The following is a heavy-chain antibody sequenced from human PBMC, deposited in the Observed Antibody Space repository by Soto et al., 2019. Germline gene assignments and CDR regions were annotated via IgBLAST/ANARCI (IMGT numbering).Heavy chain of an antibody. J-gene: IGHJ4*02. Sequence: QVQLVQSGAEVKKPGASVKVSCKASGYTFTSYYMHWVRQVPGQGLEWMGIINPSGGSTSYAQNFQGRVTMTRDTSMSTVYMELSSLRSEDTAVYYCARVSSWSCFDYWGQGTLVTVSS. CDR2: INPSGGST. D-gene: IGHD6-13*01. CDR3: ARVSSWSCFDY. CDR1: GYTFTSYY. V-gene: IGHV1-46*01.